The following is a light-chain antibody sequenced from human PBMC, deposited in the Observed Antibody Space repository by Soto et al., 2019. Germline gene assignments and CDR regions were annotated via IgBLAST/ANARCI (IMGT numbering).Light chain of an antibody. CDR2: DVS. J-gene: IGLJ3*02. V-gene: IGLV2-14*01. CDR1: SSDVGGYNY. Sequence: QSVLTQPASVSGSPGQSITISCTGTSSDVGGYNYVSWYQQHPGKAPKLMIYDVSNRPSGISNRFSGSKSGNTASLTIFGLQAEDEADYYCTSYTSSSTVLFGGGTEVTVL. CDR3: TSYTSSSTVL.